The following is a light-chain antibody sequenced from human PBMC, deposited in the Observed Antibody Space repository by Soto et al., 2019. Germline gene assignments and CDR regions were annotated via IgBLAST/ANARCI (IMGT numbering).Light chain of an antibody. CDR3: QQSYSTPT. V-gene: IGKV1-39*01. CDR1: QSISNY. Sequence: DLPMTQSPSSLSASVGDRVTITCRASQSISNYLNWYQQKPGQAPNLLIYAASSLHSGVPSRFSGSGSGTDFTLTISSLQPEDFATYYCQQSYSTPTFGGGTKVEIK. CDR2: AAS. J-gene: IGKJ4*01.